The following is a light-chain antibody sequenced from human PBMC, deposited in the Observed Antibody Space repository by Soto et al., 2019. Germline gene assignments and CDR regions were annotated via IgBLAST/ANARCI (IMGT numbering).Light chain of an antibody. CDR3: QQYGSSGT. CDR1: QSVPSN. J-gene: IGKJ1*01. CDR2: GAS. V-gene: IGKV3-15*01. Sequence: EIVMTQSPATLSVSPGERATLSCRASQSVPSNLAWYQQKPGQAPRLLISGASTRATGIPARFSGSGSGTDFTLTISRLEPEDFAVYYCQQYGSSGTFGQGTKVDIK.